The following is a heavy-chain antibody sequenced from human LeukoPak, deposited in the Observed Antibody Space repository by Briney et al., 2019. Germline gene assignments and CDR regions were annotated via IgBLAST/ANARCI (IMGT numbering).Heavy chain of an antibody. CDR2: LGGSSGST. CDR1: GISLSNYA. V-gene: IGHV3-23*01. Sequence: QAGGSLRLSCAVSGISLSNYAMTWVRQAPGKGLEWVSALGGSSGSTNYADSVKGRFTIYRDNSKNTLYLQMISLTADDTAVYYCARGGGYGDHSIWVYWGQGTLVTVSS. CDR3: ARGGGYGDHSIWVY. J-gene: IGHJ4*02. D-gene: IGHD4-23*01.